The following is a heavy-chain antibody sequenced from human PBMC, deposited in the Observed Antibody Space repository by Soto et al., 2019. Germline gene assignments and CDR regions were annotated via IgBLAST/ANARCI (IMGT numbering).Heavy chain of an antibody. D-gene: IGHD6-19*01. CDR2: IKSRADGGTT. CDR1: GFTITKAW. CDR3: TTACQWLPPYS. J-gene: IGHJ4*02. Sequence: EVQLVESGGGLVKPGGSLRLSCAASGFTITKAWMTWVRQTPGKGLEWVGRIKSRADGGTTDYAASVKDRFIISRDDSNDTLYLHMNRLKTDDTAVYYCTTACQWLPPYSWGQGALVTVSS. V-gene: IGHV3-15*01.